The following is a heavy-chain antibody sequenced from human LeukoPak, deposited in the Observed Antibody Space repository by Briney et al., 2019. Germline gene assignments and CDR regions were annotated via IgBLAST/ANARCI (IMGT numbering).Heavy chain of an antibody. CDR1: GFSLRSSGMC. V-gene: IGHV2-70*11. J-gene: IGHJ6*03. CDR2: IDWDDDK. D-gene: IGHD5-18*01. Sequence: SGPTLVNPTQTLTLTCTFSGFSLRSSGMCVSWVRQPPGKALEWLPRIDWDDDKYYSTSLKTRLTISKDTSKNQVVLTMTNMDPVDTATYYCARILVDTTMTYVYYYMDVWGKGTTATVSS. CDR3: ARILVDTTMTYVYYYMDV.